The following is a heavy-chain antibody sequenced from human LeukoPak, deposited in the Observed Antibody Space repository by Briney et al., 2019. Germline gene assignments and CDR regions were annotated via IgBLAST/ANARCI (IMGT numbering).Heavy chain of an antibody. D-gene: IGHD6-19*01. CDR3: AKERSSGWPFDY. J-gene: IGHJ4*02. V-gene: IGHV3-23*01. CDR2: ISGSDGST. Sequence: GGSLRLSCAASGFSFSTYGMNWVRQAPGRGLEWVSSISGSDGSTYYADSVKGRFTISRDNSKNTLYLQMNSLRADDTAVYYCAKERSSGWPFDYWGQGTLVTVSS. CDR1: GFSFSTYG.